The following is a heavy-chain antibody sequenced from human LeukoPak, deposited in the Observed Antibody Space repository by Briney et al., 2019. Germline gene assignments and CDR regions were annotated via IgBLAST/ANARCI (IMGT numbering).Heavy chain of an antibody. CDR1: GYTFTRFA. J-gene: IGHJ4*02. V-gene: IGHV7-4-1*02. Sequence: ASVKVSCKASGYTFTRFAMNWLRQAPGQGLEWMGWINPNTGNPTYAQAFTGRFVFSLDTSVSTAYLQISSLNTEDTAVYYCAIDQPVAGVSNFDSWGQGTLVTVSS. D-gene: IGHD6-19*01. CDR2: INPNTGNP. CDR3: AIDQPVAGVSNFDS.